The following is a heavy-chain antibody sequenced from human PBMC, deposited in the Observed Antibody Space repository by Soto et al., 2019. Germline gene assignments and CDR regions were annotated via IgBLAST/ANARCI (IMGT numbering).Heavy chain of an antibody. CDR3: ARLVSSCYCYYGMDV. Sequence: GESLKISCKGSGYSFTSYWTGWVRQMPGKGLEWMGIIYPGDSDTRYSPSFQGQVTISADKSISTAYLQWSSLKASDAAMYYCARLVSSCYCYYGMDVWGQGTAVTVSS. D-gene: IGHD6-13*01. CDR1: GYSFTSYW. V-gene: IGHV5-51*01. CDR2: IYPGDSDT. J-gene: IGHJ6*02.